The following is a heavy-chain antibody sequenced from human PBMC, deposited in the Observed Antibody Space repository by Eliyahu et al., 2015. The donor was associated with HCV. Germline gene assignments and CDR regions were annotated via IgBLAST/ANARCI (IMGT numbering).Heavy chain of an antibody. Sequence: QVQLVQSGAEVKKPGASVKVSCKASGYXFTSXGSCWVRQAPGQGLEWMGWISAYNGNTNYAQKLQGRVTMTTDTSTSXAAYMELRSLRSDDTAVYYCARGHATVTTGPYYYYGMDVWGQGTTVTVSS. CDR1: GYXFTSXG. CDR3: ARGHATVTTGPYYYYGMDV. J-gene: IGHJ6*02. D-gene: IGHD4-17*01. CDR2: ISAYNGNT. V-gene: IGHV1-18*01.